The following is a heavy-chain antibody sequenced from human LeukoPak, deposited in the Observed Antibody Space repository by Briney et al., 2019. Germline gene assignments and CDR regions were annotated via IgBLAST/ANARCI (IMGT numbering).Heavy chain of an antibody. J-gene: IGHJ5*02. CDR2: ISSSSSYI. Sequence: GGSLRLSCAASGFTFSSYSMNWVRQAPGKGLEWVSSISSSSSYIYYAVSVKGRFTISRDNAKNSLYLQMNSLRAEDTAVYYCASPNWFDPWGQGTLVTVSS. CDR3: ASPNWFDP. CDR1: GFTFSSYS. V-gene: IGHV3-21*01.